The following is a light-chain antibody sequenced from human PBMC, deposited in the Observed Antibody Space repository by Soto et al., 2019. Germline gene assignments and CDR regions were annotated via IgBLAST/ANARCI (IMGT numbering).Light chain of an antibody. CDR1: SSDVGSSNL. CDR3: CSYAGCNTFA. CDR2: EGI. J-gene: IGLJ3*02. Sequence: QSALTQPASVSGSPGQSITISCTGTSSDVGSSNLVSWYQQHPGKAPKLIIYEGIQRPSGLSHRFSGSKSANTASLTISGLKTEDEPDYSCCSYAGCNTFAFGGGTQLTVL. V-gene: IGLV2-23*03.